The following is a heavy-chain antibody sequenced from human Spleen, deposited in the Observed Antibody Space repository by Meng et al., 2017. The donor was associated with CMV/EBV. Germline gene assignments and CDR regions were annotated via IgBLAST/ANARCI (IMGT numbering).Heavy chain of an antibody. J-gene: IGHJ4*02. D-gene: IGHD6-6*01. CDR1: GFSLSYFG. Sequence: GFSLSYFGINWGRQAPGKGLEWVSFIRFDGGNRYYADSVKGRFTISRDNSKNTLYLQMNSLRVEDTAVYYCAKGSSAKGLAARPGDYWGQGTLVTVSS. CDR2: IRFDGGNR. V-gene: IGHV3-30*02. CDR3: AKGSSAKGLAARPGDY.